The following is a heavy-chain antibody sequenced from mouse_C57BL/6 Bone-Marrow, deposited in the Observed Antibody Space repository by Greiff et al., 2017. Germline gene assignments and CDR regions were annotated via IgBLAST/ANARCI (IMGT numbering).Heavy chain of an antibody. V-gene: IGHV1-81*01. CDR1: GYTFTSYG. D-gene: IGHD1-1*01. CDR3: ARRGSYYYGSTAWFAY. CDR2: IYPRSGNT. Sequence: LQESGAELARPGASVKLSCKASGYTFTSYGISWVKQRTGQGLEWIGEIYPRSGNTYYNEKFKGKATLTADKSSSTAYMELRSLTSEDSAVYFCARRGSYYYGSTAWFAYWGQGTLVTVSA. J-gene: IGHJ3*01.